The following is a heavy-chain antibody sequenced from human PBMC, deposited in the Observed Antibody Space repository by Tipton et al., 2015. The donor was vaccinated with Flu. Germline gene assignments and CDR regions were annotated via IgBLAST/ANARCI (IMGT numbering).Heavy chain of an antibody. CDR3: ARRDYSNYVSDPKNWFDP. CDR2: IYYSGST. V-gene: IGHV4-31*03. CDR1: GGSISSGGYY. D-gene: IGHD4-11*01. J-gene: IGHJ5*02. Sequence: TLSLTCTVSGGSISSGGYYWSWIRQHPGKGLEWIGYIYYSGSTYYNPSLKSRVTISIDTSKNQFSLKVFSVTAADTAVYYCARRDYSNYVSDPKNWFDPWGQGTLVTVSS.